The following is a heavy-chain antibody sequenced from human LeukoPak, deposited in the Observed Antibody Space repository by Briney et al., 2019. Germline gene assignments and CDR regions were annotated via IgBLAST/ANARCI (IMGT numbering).Heavy chain of an antibody. V-gene: IGHV3-74*01. CDR3: VSFYETY. Sequence: GGSLRLSCAASGNYWMHWVRQASGKGLVWVSHINSDGSWTSYADSVKSRFTISKDNAKNTVYLQMNSLRAEDTAVYYCVSFYETYWGRGTLVTVSS. CDR2: INSDGSWT. D-gene: IGHD2/OR15-2a*01. CDR1: GNYW. J-gene: IGHJ4*02.